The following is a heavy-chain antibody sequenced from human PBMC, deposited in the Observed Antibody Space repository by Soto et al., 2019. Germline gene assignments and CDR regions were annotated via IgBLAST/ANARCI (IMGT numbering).Heavy chain of an antibody. Sequence: PSETLSLTCTVSGGSISSYYWSWIRQPPGKGLEWIGYIYYSGSTNYNPSLKSRVTISVDTSKNQFSLKLSSVTAAGTAVYYCARHQRYSSGDIDYWGQGTLVTVSS. J-gene: IGHJ4*02. CDR3: ARHQRYSSGDIDY. CDR1: GGSISSYY. V-gene: IGHV4-59*08. CDR2: IYYSGST. D-gene: IGHD6-19*01.